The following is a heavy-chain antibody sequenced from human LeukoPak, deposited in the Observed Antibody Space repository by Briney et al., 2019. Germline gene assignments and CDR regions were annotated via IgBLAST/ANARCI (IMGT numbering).Heavy chain of an antibody. V-gene: IGHV1-8*01. J-gene: IGHJ5*02. D-gene: IGHD5-12*01. CDR1: GYTFTSYD. CDR2: MNPNSGNT. CDR3: ARAGQYSGYVTEP. Sequence: ASVKVSCKASGYTFTSYDINWVRQATGQGLEWMGWMNPNSGNTGYAQKFQGSVTMTRNTSIGTAYMELSSLRSEDTAVYYCARAGQYSGYVTEPWGQGTLVTVSS.